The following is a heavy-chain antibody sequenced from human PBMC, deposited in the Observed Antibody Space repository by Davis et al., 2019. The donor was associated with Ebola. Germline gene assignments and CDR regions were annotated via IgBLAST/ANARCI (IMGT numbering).Heavy chain of an antibody. CDR1: GFTFSSHY. J-gene: IGHJ4*02. V-gene: IGHV3-72*01. D-gene: IGHD3-22*01. CDR2: TRNKANSSTT. CDR3: ASSVNYYDNRGYYFFAY. Sequence: PGGSLRLSCAASGFTFSSHYMDWVRQAPGKGLEWVGRTRNKANSSTTKYAASVKGRFTISRDDSKNSLYLQMNSLKTEDTAVYYCASSVNYYDNRGYYFFAYWGQGTLVTVSS.